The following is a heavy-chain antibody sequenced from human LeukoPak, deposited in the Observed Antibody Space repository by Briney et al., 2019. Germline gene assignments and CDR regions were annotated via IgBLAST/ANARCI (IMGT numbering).Heavy chain of an antibody. CDR2: ISWNSASI. CDR1: GFTFHQYA. J-gene: IGHJ4*02. V-gene: IGHV3-9*01. CDR3: AKDKAPLYSGYDWDLDF. D-gene: IGHD5-12*01. Sequence: PGGSLRLSCAASGFTFHQYAIHWVRQVPGKCLEWVSGISWNSASIGYADSVKGRFTISRDNAKNSVHLQMNSLRAEDTALYYCAKDKAPLYSGYDWDLDFWGQGTLVTVSS.